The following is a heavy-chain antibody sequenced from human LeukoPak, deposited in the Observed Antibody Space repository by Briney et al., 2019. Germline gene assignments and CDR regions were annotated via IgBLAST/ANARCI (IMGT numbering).Heavy chain of an antibody. D-gene: IGHD2-15*01. CDR3: ARGENYSNYYYYGMDV. J-gene: IGHJ6*02. V-gene: IGHV4-59*01. CDR1: GGSIRSYY. Sequence: SETLSLTCTVSGGSIRSYYWSWIRQPPGKGLEWIGYIYYSGSTNYNPSLKSRVTISVDTSKNQFSLKLSSVTAADTAVYYCARGENYSNYYYYGMDVWGQGTTVTVSS. CDR2: IYYSGST.